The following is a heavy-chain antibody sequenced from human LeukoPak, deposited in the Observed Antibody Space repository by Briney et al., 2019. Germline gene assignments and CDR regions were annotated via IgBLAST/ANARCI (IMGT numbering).Heavy chain of an antibody. CDR2: INHSGST. V-gene: IGHV4-34*01. CDR3: ARDSRSWSRSFDY. D-gene: IGHD6-13*01. J-gene: IGHJ4*02. CDR1: GGXFSGYY. Sequence: PSETLSLTCAVYGGXFSGYYWSWIRQPPGKGLEWIGQINHSGSTNYNPSLKSRVTISVDTSKNQFSLKLSSVTAADTAVYSCARDSRSWSRSFDYWGQGTLVTVSS.